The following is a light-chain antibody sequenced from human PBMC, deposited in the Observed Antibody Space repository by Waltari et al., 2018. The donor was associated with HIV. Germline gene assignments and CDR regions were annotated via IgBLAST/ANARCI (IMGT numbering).Light chain of an antibody. CDR1: SLRRYY. V-gene: IGLV3-19*01. Sequence: SSELTQDPAVSVALRQTVRITCQGDSLRRYYASWYQQKPGQAPVLVIYGQNKRPSGIPDRFSGSSSGNTASLTITGAQAEDEADYYCKSRAYRGNHVVFGGGTKLTVL. J-gene: IGLJ3*02. CDR2: GQN. CDR3: KSRAYRGNHVV.